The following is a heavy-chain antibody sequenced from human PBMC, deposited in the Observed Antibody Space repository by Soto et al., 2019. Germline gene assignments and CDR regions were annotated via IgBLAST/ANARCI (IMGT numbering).Heavy chain of an antibody. D-gene: IGHD5-18*01. Sequence: SETLSLTCAVSGGSISHDNWWSWVRQPPGKGLEWIGEVYHSGSTNYNPSLESRITISVDKSKNQFSLKLTSLTAADTAVYYCVENGYYCLDQWSQGTLVTVSS. CDR1: GGSISHDNW. CDR3: VENGYYCLDQ. V-gene: IGHV4-4*02. J-gene: IGHJ4*02. CDR2: VYHSGST.